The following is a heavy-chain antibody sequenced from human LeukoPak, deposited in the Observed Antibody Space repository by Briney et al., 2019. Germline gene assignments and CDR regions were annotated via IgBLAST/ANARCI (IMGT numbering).Heavy chain of an antibody. Sequence: GGSLRLSCPASGFTVSSNYMSWVHQAPGKGLEWVSVIYSGGSAFYADSVKGRFTISRDNSKNTLYFQMNSLRAEDTAVYYCARGFCSSTNCYRYLDYWGQGTLVTVSS. V-gene: IGHV3-53*01. CDR2: IYSGGSA. CDR1: GFTVSSNY. D-gene: IGHD2-2*01. J-gene: IGHJ4*02. CDR3: ARGFCSSTNCYRYLDY.